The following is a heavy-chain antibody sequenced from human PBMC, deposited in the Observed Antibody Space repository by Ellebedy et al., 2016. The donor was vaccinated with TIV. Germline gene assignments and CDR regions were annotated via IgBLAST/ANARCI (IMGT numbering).Heavy chain of an antibody. CDR2: IYYSGST. Sequence: MPSETLSLTCTVSGGSISSSSYYWGWIRQPPGKGLEWIGSIYYSGSTYYNPSLKSRVTISVDTSKNQFSLKLSSVTAADTAVYYFASSPPSEGSKTAWYFDYWGQGTLVTVSS. J-gene: IGHJ4*02. CDR1: GGSISSSSYY. D-gene: IGHD6-6*01. V-gene: IGHV4-39*01. CDR3: ASSPPSEGSKTAWYFDY.